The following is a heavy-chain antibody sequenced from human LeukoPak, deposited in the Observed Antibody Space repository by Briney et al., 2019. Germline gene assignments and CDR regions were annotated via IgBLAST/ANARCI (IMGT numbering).Heavy chain of an antibody. D-gene: IGHD6-19*01. J-gene: IGHJ5*02. CDR3: ARDGCPTTKSGCVGNWFDP. CDR1: GASISGSY. CDR2: MYYTGST. Sequence: PSETLSLTCAVSGASISGSYWSWIRQPPGKGLEWIGYMYYTGSTNYNPSLKSRLTISVDTSKNQFSLRLSSVTAADTAVYYCARDGCPTTKSGCVGNWFDPWGQGTLVTVSS. V-gene: IGHV4-59*01.